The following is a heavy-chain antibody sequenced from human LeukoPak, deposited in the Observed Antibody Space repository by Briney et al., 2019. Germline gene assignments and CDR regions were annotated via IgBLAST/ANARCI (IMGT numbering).Heavy chain of an antibody. CDR1: GGSISSYY. CDR3: ARDIGYYDSSGYFWYFDL. D-gene: IGHD3-22*01. CDR2: IYYSGST. V-gene: IGHV4-59*01. J-gene: IGHJ2*01. Sequence: SETLSLTCTVSGGSISSYYWSWIRQPPGKGLEWIGYIYYSGSTNYNPSLKNRVTISVDTSKNQFSLKLSSVTAADTAVYYCARDIGYYDSSGYFWYFDLWGRGTLVTVSS.